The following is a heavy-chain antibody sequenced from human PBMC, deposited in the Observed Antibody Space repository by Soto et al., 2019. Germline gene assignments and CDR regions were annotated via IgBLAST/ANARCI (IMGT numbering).Heavy chain of an antibody. V-gene: IGHV4-34*01. CDR2: INHSGST. J-gene: IGHJ4*02. CDR3: ARARIMITFGGVIPSRAYYFDY. D-gene: IGHD3-16*02. CDR1: GGSFSGYY. Sequence: ETLSLTCAVYGGSFSGYYWSWIRQPPGKGLEWIGEINHSGSTNYNPSLKSRVTISVDTSKNQFSLKLSSVTAADTAVYYCARARIMITFGGVIPSRAYYFDYWGQGTLVTVSS.